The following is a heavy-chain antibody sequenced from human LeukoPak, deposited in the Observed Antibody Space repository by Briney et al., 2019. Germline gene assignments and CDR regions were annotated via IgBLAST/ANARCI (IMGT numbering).Heavy chain of an antibody. CDR2: INPNSGGT. Sequence: ASVKVSCKASGYTFTGYYMHWVRQAPGRGLEWMGRINPNSGGTNYAQKFQVRVTMTRDTSISTAYMELSRLRSDDTAVYYCARTMVRGDSDYWSQGTLVTVSS. D-gene: IGHD3-10*01. CDR1: GYTFTGYY. CDR3: ARTMVRGDSDY. J-gene: IGHJ4*02. V-gene: IGHV1-2*06.